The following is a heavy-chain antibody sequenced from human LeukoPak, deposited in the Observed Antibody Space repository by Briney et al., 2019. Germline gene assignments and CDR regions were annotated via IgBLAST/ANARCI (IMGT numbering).Heavy chain of an antibody. CDR3: ARDGNAEGWFDP. CDR2: IGTAGDT. CDR1: GFTFSSYD. D-gene: IGHD1-1*01. J-gene: IGHJ5*02. Sequence: AGGSLRLSCAASGFTFSSYDMHWVRQPTGGGLEWVSGIGTAGDTYYLGSVKGRSTISRDNSKNTLYLHMNSLRAEDSAVYYCARDGNAEGWFDPWGQGTLVTVSS. V-gene: IGHV3-13*01.